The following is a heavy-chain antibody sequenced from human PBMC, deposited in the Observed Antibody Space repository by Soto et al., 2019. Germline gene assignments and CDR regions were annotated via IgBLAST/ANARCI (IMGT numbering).Heavy chain of an antibody. CDR2: IYASGRT. CDR1: GGSISSYY. V-gene: IGHV4-4*07. Sequence: SETLSLTCTVSGGSISSYYWSWIRQPAGKGLEWIGRIYASGRTNYNPSLKSRVTMSVDTSKNQFSLKVPSLTAADTAVYYCARSPSTTAAGFGMDVWGQGTTVTVSS. J-gene: IGHJ6*02. CDR3: ARSPSTTAAGFGMDV. D-gene: IGHD6-13*01.